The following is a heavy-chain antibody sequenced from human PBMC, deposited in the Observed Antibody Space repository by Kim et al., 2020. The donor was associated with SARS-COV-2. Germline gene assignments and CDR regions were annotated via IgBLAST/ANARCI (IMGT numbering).Heavy chain of an antibody. CDR2: INPNSGGT. CDR1: GYTFTGYY. CDR3: ARDPYSYGYGGGDY. D-gene: IGHD5-18*01. V-gene: IGHV1-2*02. Sequence: ASVKVSCKASGYTFTGYYMHWVRQAPGQGLEWMGWINPNSGGTNYAQKFQGRVTMTRDTSISTAYMELSRLRSDDTAVYYCARDPYSYGYGGGDYWGQGTLVTVSS. J-gene: IGHJ4*02.